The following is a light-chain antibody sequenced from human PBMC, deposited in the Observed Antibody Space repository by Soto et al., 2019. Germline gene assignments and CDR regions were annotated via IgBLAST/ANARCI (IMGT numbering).Light chain of an antibody. J-gene: IGLJ1*01. V-gene: IGLV2-14*03. CDR1: ASDIGAHNY. CDR2: DVS. CDR3: KSYRDSNYV. Sequence: QSALTQPASVSGSPGQSITMSCTGTASDIGAHNYVSWYQQHPGKAPRLLIYDVSKRPSGVSIRFSGSKSGSTASLTISGVQAKDEADYYCKSYRDSNYVFGTGTKVTVL.